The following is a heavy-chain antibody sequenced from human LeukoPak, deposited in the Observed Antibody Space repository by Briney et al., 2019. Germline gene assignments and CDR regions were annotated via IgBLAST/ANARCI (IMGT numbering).Heavy chain of an antibody. D-gene: IGHD6-13*01. J-gene: IGHJ5*02. V-gene: IGHV1-46*01. CDR2: INPSGGST. Sequence: ASVKVSCKASGYTFTSYYMHWVRQAPGQGLEWMGIINPSGGSTSYAQKFQGRVTMTRDNSKNTLYLQMNSLRAEDTAVYYCASLGYSNWFDPWGQGTLVTVSS. CDR1: GYTFTSYY. CDR3: ASLGYSNWFDP.